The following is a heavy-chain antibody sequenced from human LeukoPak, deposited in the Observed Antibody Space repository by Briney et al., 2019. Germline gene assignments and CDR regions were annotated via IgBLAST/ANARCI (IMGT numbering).Heavy chain of an antibody. CDR2: IWYDGSNK. V-gene: IGHV3-33*01. CDR3: ARDPSKAYNWNDASVFDY. Sequence: GGSLRLSCAASGFTFSSYGMHWVRQAPGKGLEWVAVIWYDGSNKYYADSVKGRFTISRDNSKNTLYLQMNSLRAEDMAVYYCARDPSKAYNWNDASVFDYWGQGTLVTVSS. J-gene: IGHJ4*02. D-gene: IGHD1-20*01. CDR1: GFTFSSYG.